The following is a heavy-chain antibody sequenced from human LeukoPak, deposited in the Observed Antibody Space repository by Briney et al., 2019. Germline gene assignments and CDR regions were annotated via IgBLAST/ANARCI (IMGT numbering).Heavy chain of an antibody. Sequence: GGSLRLSCAASGFTFSDYYMSWIRQAPGKGLEWVSDISSSGDIKSCADSVKGRFTISRDNAKTSLHLQMNSLRAEDTAVYYCAREIVAGAFDYWGQGTLVTVSS. J-gene: IGHJ4*02. CDR3: AREIVAGAFDY. V-gene: IGHV3-11*01. CDR1: GFTFSDYY. D-gene: IGHD6-19*01. CDR2: ISSSGDIK.